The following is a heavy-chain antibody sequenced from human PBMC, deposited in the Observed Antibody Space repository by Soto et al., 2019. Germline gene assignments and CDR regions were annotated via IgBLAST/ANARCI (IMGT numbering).Heavy chain of an antibody. V-gene: IGHV4-39*01. CDR3: APLSVSLSGPYGIHV. Sequence: SETLSLTCSVSGYSVASSDYYWAWIRQPPGKGLEWIGSMFYSGLTYYNPSLKSRVTLSVDTSKNQFSVRLNSVTAADTAVYYCAPLSVSLSGPYGIHVWGQGTTVTVSS. CDR1: GYSVASSDYY. D-gene: IGHD2-15*01. CDR2: MFYSGLT. J-gene: IGHJ6*02.